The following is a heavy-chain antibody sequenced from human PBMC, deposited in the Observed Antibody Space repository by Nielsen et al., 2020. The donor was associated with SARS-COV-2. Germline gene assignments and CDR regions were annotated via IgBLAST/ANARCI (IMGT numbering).Heavy chain of an antibody. D-gene: IGHD3-10*01. V-gene: IGHV4-4*02. J-gene: IGHJ6*02. CDR1: GGSISSSNW. CDR3: AQRFGEPYGMDV. CDR2: IYYSGST. Sequence: SETLSLTCAVSGGSISSSNWWSWVRQPPGKGLEWIGYIYYSGSTYYNPSLKSRVTISVDTSKNQFSLKLSSVTAADTAVYYCAQRFGEPYGMDVWGQGTTVTVSS.